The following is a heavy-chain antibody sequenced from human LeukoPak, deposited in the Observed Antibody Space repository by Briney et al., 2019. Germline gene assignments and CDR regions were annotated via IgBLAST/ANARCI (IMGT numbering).Heavy chain of an antibody. CDR2: IRYDGSNK. CDR3: AKDLLEWSRPNWFDP. Sequence: GGSLRLSCAASGFTSSSYGMHWVRQAPGKGLEWVAFIRYDGSNKYYADSVKGRFTISRDNSKNTLYLQMNSLRAEDTAVYYCAKDLLEWSRPNWFDPWGQGTLVTVSS. V-gene: IGHV3-30*02. CDR1: GFTSSSYG. D-gene: IGHD3-3*01. J-gene: IGHJ5*02.